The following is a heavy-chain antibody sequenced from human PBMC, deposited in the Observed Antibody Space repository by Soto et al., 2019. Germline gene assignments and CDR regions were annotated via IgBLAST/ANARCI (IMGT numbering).Heavy chain of an antibody. Sequence: PGGSLRLSCVGSGFTFSIYDMNWVRQAPGKGLEWLSYISLSSTIYYADSVKGRFTISRDNAKNSLYLQMNSLRDEDTAVYYCARGYDRTKWGQGTLVTVSS. V-gene: IGHV3-48*02. CDR2: ISLSSTI. CDR3: ARGYDRTK. D-gene: IGHD3-22*01. J-gene: IGHJ4*02. CDR1: GFTFSIYD.